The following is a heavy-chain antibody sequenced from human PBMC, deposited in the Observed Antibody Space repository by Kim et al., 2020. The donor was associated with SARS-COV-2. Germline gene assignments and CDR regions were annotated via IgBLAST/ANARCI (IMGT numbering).Heavy chain of an antibody. CDR1: GGSISSYY. CDR3: AREEVDIVVVVAAMYRYYYMDV. Sequence: SETLSLTCTFSGGSISSYYWSWIRQPPGKGLEWIGYIYYSGSTNYNPSLKSRVTISVDTSKNQFSLKLSSVTAADTAVYYCAREEVDIVVVVAAMYRYYYMDVWGKVTTVAVSS. J-gene: IGHJ6*03. V-gene: IGHV4-59*01. D-gene: IGHD2-15*01. CDR2: IYYSGST.